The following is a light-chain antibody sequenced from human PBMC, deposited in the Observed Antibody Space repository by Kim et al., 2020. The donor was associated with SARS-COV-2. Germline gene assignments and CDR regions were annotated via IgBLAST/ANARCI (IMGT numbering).Light chain of an antibody. Sequence: ASVGDRVTITCRTTQSISSHLNGDQQKRGRAPKLLISAASTLQGGVPSRFSGSGSETDFTLTISSLQPEDFATYFCQQSYITPFTFGPGTKVDIK. CDR3: QQSYITPFT. V-gene: IGKV1-39*01. CDR1: QSISSH. J-gene: IGKJ3*01. CDR2: AAS.